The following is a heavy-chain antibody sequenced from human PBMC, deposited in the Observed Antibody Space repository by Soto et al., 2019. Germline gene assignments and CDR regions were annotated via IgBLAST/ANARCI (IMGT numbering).Heavy chain of an antibody. CDR3: ASTTYYYDSSGYYYVDY. D-gene: IGHD3-22*01. V-gene: IGHV4-4*07. J-gene: IGHJ4*02. CDR1: GGSISSYY. Sequence: SSETLSLTCSVSGGSISSYYWSWIRQPAGKGLEWIGRIYTSGSTNYNPSLKSRVTMSVDASKNQFSLKLSSVTAADTAVYYCASTTYYYDSSGYYYVDYWGKGTLGTISS. CDR2: IYTSGST.